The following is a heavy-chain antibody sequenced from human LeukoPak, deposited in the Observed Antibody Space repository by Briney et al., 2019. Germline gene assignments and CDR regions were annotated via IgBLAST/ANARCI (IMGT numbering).Heavy chain of an antibody. J-gene: IGHJ4*02. V-gene: IGHV3-30*18. D-gene: IGHD1-26*01. CDR2: ISYDGSNK. CDR1: GFTFSSNG. Sequence: PGGSLRLSCAASGFTFSSNGMHWVRQAPGKGLEWVAVISYDGSNKYYADSVRGRFTIARDNSKNTLYLQMNSLRAEDTAVYYCAKDDGRYSGNWDCRGQGTLVTVSS. CDR3: AKDDGRYSGNWDC.